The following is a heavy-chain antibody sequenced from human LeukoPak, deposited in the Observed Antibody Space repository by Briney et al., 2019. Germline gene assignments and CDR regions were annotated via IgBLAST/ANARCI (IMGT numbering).Heavy chain of an antibody. CDR2: ISGSGGST. CDR1: GFTFSNYA. J-gene: IGHJ6*02. D-gene: IGHD4-17*01. CDR3: ARDGPGDYGYYYYGMDV. Sequence: GGSLRLSCAASGFTFSNYAMSWVRQAPGKGLEWVSTISGSGGSTYYADSVKGRFTISRDNSKNTLYLQMNSLRAEDTAVYYCARDGPGDYGYYYYGMDVWGQGTTVTVSS. V-gene: IGHV3-23*01.